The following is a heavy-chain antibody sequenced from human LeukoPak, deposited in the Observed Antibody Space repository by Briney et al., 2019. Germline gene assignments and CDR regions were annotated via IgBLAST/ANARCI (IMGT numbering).Heavy chain of an antibody. CDR1: TXYW. V-gene: IGHV5-51*01. CDR2: IYPDDSAP. J-gene: IGHJ4*02. CDR3: ATSADDY. Sequence: TXYWIGWVRQLPGKGLEWMGLIYPDDSAPRYSPSFQGQVTISADKSISTAYLQWSSLKASDTAMYYCATSADDYWGQGTLVTVSS.